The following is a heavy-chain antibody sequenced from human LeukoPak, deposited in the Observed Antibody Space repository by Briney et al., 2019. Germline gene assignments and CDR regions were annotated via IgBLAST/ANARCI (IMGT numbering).Heavy chain of an antibody. Sequence: PSQTLSLTCTVSGGSISSGGYYWSWIRQHPGKGLEWIGYIYYSGSTYYNPSLKSRVTISVDTSKNQFSLKLSSVTAADTAVYYCARDANEVERDYYYYYMDVWGKGTTVTVSS. CDR3: ARDANEVERDYYYYYMDV. CDR1: GGSISSGGYY. V-gene: IGHV4-31*03. CDR2: IYYSGST. J-gene: IGHJ6*03. D-gene: IGHD1-1*01.